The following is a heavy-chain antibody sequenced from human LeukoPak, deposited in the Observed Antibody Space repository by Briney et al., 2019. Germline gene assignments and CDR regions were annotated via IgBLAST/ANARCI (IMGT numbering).Heavy chain of an antibody. CDR3: VRDESGDYDFDC. J-gene: IGHJ4*02. D-gene: IGHD4-17*01. V-gene: IGHV3-48*03. Sequence: GGSLRLSCVASGFTFSNYEMNWVRQAPGKGLEWVSHISSSGSTMHYADSVKGRFTISKDNARNSLFLQMNSLRGEDTAVYYCVRDESGDYDFDCWGQGTLVTVSS. CDR2: ISSSGSTM. CDR1: GFTFSNYE.